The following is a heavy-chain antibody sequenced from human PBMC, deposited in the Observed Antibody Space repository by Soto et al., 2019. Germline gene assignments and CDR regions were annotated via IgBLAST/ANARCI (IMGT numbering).Heavy chain of an antibody. V-gene: IGHV3-23*01. D-gene: IGHD2-15*01. CDR3: AKAGYCSGGSCYSGDFDY. J-gene: IGHJ4*02. CDR1: GFTFSSYA. Sequence: GGSLRLSCAASGFTFSSYAMSWVRQAPGKGLEWVSAISGSGGSTYYADSVKGRFTISRDNSKNTLYLQMNSLRAEDTAVYYCAKAGYCSGGSCYSGDFDYWGQGTLVTVSS. CDR2: ISGSGGST.